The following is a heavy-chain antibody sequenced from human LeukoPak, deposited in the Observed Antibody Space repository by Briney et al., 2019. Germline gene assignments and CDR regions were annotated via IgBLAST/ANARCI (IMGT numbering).Heavy chain of an antibody. CDR3: TRGIGSSTWPLAL. Sequence: GGSLRLSCAASGFTFSSYSMNWVRQAPGKGLEWVSYISSSGSTRYYADSVKGRFTISRDNAKNSLYLQLNSLRAEDTAVYYCTRGIGSSTWPLALWGQGTLVTVSS. V-gene: IGHV3-48*04. J-gene: IGHJ4*02. CDR2: ISSSGSTR. D-gene: IGHD6-13*01. CDR1: GFTFSSYS.